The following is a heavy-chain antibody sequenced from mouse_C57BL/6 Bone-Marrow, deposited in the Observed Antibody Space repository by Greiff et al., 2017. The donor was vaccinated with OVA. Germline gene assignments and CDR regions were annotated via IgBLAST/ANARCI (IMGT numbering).Heavy chain of an antibody. J-gene: IGHJ3*01. CDR1: GFTFSDYY. V-gene: IGHV5-12*01. Sequence: EVKLVESGGGLVQPGGSLKLSCAASGFTFSDYYMYWVRQTPEKRLEWVAYISNGGGNTYYPDTVKGRFTISRDNAKNTLYLQMSRLKSEDTAMYYCARQGGFAYWGQGTLVTVSA. CDR2: ISNGGGNT. CDR3: ARQGGFAY.